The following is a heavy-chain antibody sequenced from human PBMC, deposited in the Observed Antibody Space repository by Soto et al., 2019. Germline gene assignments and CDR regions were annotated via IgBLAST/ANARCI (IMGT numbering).Heavy chain of an antibody. CDR3: ARDSVYCSGDSCYPFDY. D-gene: IGHD2-15*01. Sequence: QVQLVQSGADVKKPGASVKVSCKASGYTFTTYGISWVRQAPGQGLEWMGWISAYNGNTNSAQKLQGRVTMTTDTSTSTAYMELRSLRSDDTAVYYCARDSVYCSGDSCYPFDYWGQGTLVTVSS. CDR1: GYTFTTYG. V-gene: IGHV1-18*01. J-gene: IGHJ4*02. CDR2: ISAYNGNT.